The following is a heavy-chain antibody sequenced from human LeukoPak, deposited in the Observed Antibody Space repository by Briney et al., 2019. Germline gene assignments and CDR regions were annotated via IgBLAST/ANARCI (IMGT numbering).Heavy chain of an antibody. D-gene: IGHD3-22*01. J-gene: IGHJ4*02. V-gene: IGHV1-18*01. Sequence: ASVKVSCKASGYTFTSYGISWVRQAPGQGLEWMGWISAYNGNTNYAQKLQGRVTMTTDTSTSTAYMELRSLRSDDTAVYYCARVYDSSGYGEFSGSLNHDYWGQGTLVTVSS. CDR2: ISAYNGNT. CDR3: ARVYDSSGYGEFSGSLNHDY. CDR1: GYTFTSYG.